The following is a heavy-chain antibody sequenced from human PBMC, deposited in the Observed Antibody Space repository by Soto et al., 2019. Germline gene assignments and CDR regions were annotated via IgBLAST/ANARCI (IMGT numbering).Heavy chain of an antibody. CDR1: GGSISSSSYY. J-gene: IGHJ6*02. V-gene: IGHV4-39*01. D-gene: IGHD6-6*01. CDR2: IYYSGST. Sequence: SETLSLTCTVSGGSISSSSYYWGWIRQPPGKGLEWIGSIYYSGSTYYNPSLKSRVTISVDTSKNQFSLKLSSVTAADTAVYYCATTPYSSSRFLVNYYYYGMDVWGQGTTVTVSS. CDR3: ATTPYSSSRFLVNYYYYGMDV.